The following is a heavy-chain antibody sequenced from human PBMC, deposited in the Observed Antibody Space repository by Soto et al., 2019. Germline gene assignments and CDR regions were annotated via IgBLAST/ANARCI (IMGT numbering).Heavy chain of an antibody. CDR3: FRDVGD. D-gene: IGHD3-3*01. Sequence: QVQLVQSGAEVKKPGASVKVSCKVSGNIFTSQYMHWVRQAPGQGLEWMAMINPSGGRTSYAQMFQVRVTMTRDTSTSTVHMELSSLKSEDTAVYYCFRDVGDWGQGTLVTVSS. J-gene: IGHJ4*02. CDR1: GNIFTSQY. CDR2: INPSGGRT. V-gene: IGHV1-46*03.